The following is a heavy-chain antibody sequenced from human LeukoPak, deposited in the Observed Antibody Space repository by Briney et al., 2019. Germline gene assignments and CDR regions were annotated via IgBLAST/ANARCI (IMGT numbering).Heavy chain of an antibody. CDR1: GFTFSSYS. CDR2: IYSGGST. CDR3: ARDSGTIYDFWSGYDLAY. Sequence: GGSLRLSCAASGFTFSSYSMNWVRQAPGKGLEWVSVIYSGGSTYYADSVKGRFTISRDNSKNTLYLQMNSLRAEDTAVYYCARDSGTIYDFWSGYDLAYWGQGTLVTVSS. D-gene: IGHD3-3*01. V-gene: IGHV3-66*01. J-gene: IGHJ4*02.